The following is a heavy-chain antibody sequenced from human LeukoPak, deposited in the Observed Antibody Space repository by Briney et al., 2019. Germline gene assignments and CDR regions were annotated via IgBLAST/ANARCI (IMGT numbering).Heavy chain of an antibody. V-gene: IGHV5-51*01. J-gene: IGHJ4*02. D-gene: IGHD3-22*01. CDR3: ARVYYYDSSGYYYFDY. CDR2: IYPGDSDT. Sequence: PGESLKISCKGSGYSFTSYWIGWVRQMPGKGLEWMGIIYPGDSDTRYSPSFQGQVTISADKSISTAYLQLSSLKASDTAMYYCARVYYYDSSGYYYFDYWGQGTLVTVSS. CDR1: GYSFTSYW.